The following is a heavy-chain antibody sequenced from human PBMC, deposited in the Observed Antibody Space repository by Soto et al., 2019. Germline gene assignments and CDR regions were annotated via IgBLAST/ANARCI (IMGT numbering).Heavy chain of an antibody. Sequence: GGSLRLSCAASGFTFSSYWMSWVRQAPGKGLEWVANIKQDGSEKYYVDSVTGRFTISRDNAKNSLYLQMNSLRAEDAAVYYCARDPGVGYCSGGSCYYYYGMDVGGQGTTVTVSS. CDR3: ARDPGVGYCSGGSCYYYYGMDV. CDR1: GFTFSSYW. CDR2: IKQDGSEK. J-gene: IGHJ6*02. V-gene: IGHV3-7*01. D-gene: IGHD2-15*01.